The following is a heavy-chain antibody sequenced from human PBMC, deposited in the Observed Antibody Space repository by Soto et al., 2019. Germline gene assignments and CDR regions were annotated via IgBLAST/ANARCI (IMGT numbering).Heavy chain of an antibody. D-gene: IGHD1-7*01. V-gene: IGHV1-69*13. CDR3: VTERRDNWNFWFDP. CDR1: GGTFSSYA. Sequence: WASVKVSCKASGGTFSSYAISWVRQAPGQGLEWMGGIIPIFGTANYAQKFQGRVTITADESTSTAYMELSSLRSEDTAVYYCVTERRDNWNFWFDPWGQGTLVTVSS. CDR2: IIPIFGTA. J-gene: IGHJ5*02.